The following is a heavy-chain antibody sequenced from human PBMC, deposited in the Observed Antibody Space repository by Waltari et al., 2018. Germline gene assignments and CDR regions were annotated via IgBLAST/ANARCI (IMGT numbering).Heavy chain of an antibody. Sequence: QVQLQESGPGLVKPSETLSLTCTVSGGSISSYYRSWIRQPPGKGLEWIGYIYYSGSTNYNPSLKSRVTISVDTSKNQFSLKLSSVTAADTAVYYCARDSLGLLDYWGQGTLVTVSS. CDR2: IYYSGST. J-gene: IGHJ4*02. CDR3: ARDSLGLLDY. CDR1: GGSISSYY. D-gene: IGHD2-15*01. V-gene: IGHV4-59*01.